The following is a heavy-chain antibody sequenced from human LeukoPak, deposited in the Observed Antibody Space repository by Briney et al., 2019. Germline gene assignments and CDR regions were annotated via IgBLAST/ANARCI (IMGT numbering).Heavy chain of an antibody. V-gene: IGHV3-21*01. CDR3: ARDITMAYYMDV. CDR1: GFIFNSHS. J-gene: IGHJ6*03. Sequence: GGSLRLSCAASGFIFNSHSMNWVRQAPGKGLEWVSSISSTSSYIYYADSVKSRFTISRDNAKNSLYLRMNSLRAEDTAVYYCARDITMAYYMDVWGKGTTVTVSS. D-gene: IGHD3-10*01. CDR2: ISSTSSYI.